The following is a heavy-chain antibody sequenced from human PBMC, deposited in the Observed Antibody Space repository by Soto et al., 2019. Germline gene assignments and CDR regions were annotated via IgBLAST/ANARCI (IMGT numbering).Heavy chain of an antibody. CDR3: ARGLEALTRYFDWLPPPFGY. J-gene: IGHJ4*02. D-gene: IGHD3-9*01. CDR2: INHSGST. V-gene: IGHV4-34*01. Sequence: PSETLSLTCAVYGGSFSGYYWSWIRQPPGKGLEWIGEINHSGSTNYNPSLKSRVTISVDTSKNQFSLKLSSVTAADTAVYYCARGLEALTRYFDWLPPPFGYWGQGTLVTVSS. CDR1: GGSFSGYY.